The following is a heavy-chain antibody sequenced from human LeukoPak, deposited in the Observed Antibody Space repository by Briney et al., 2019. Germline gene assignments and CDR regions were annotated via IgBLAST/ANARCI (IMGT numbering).Heavy chain of an antibody. V-gene: IGHV1-69*10. CDR1: GGSFSSYA. D-gene: IGHD3-22*01. J-gene: IGHJ4*02. CDR2: IIPIFGIA. Sequence: SVKVSCKASGGSFSSYAISWVRQAPGQGLEWMGGIIPIFGIANYAQKFQGRVTITADKSTSTAYMELSSLRSEDTAVYYCARGTYDSSGYYYGEIRFDYLGQGTLVTVSS. CDR3: ARGTYDSSGYYYGEIRFDY.